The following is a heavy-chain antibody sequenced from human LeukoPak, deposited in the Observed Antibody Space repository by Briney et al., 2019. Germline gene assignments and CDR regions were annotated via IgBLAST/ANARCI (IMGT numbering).Heavy chain of an antibody. D-gene: IGHD1-1*01. V-gene: IGHV3-23*01. CDR2: INDSGSST. CDR1: GFTFSSYG. Sequence: GSLRLSCAASGFTFSSYGMTWVRQAPGKGLEWASVINDSGSSTFYADSVKGRFTISRDNSKNTLYLQMSGLRAEDTAVYYCARSLKWNLVGFDHWGQGTLVIVSS. CDR3: ARSLKWNLVGFDH. J-gene: IGHJ4*02.